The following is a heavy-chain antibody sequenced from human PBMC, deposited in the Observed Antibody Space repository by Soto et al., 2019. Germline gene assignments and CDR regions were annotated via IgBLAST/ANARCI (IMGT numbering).Heavy chain of an antibody. D-gene: IGHD2-2*01. CDR3: ARSLVVVPAAILKNWFDP. CDR1: GDSVSSNSAA. CDR2: TYYRSKWYN. V-gene: IGHV6-1*01. J-gene: IGHJ5*02. Sequence: SQTLSLTCAISGDSVSSNSAAWNWFRHSPSRGLEWLGRTYYRSKWYNDYAVSVISRITINPETSKYQFSLQLNSVTPEDTAVYYCARSLVVVPAAILKNWFDPWGQGTLVTVSS.